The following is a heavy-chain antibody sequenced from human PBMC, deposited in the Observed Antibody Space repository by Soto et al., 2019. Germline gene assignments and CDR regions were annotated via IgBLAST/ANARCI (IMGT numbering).Heavy chain of an antibody. CDR1: GGSISSSSYY. D-gene: IGHD5-12*01. V-gene: IGHV4-39*01. Sequence: LSETLSLTCTVSGGSISSSSYYWGWIRQPPGKGLEWIGSIYYSGSTYYNPSLKSRVTISVDTSKNQFSLKLSSVTAADTAVYYCARTFPDIVATTYDYWGQGTLVTVSS. CDR3: ARTFPDIVATTYDY. CDR2: IYYSGST. J-gene: IGHJ4*02.